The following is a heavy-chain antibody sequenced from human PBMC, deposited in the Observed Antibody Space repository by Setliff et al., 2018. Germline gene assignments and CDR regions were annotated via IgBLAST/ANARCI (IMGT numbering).Heavy chain of an antibody. D-gene: IGHD6-19*01. CDR1: GGSISTYY. CDR2: VFVSGST. Sequence: SETLSLTCTVSGGSISTYYWSWIRRPAGKGLEWIGRVFVSGSTNYNPSLKSRVTMSVDTSKNQFSLKLTSVTAADTAMYYCARKVEQWLTPHFDYWGQGALVTVSS. J-gene: IGHJ4*02. CDR3: ARKVEQWLTPHFDY. V-gene: IGHV4-4*07.